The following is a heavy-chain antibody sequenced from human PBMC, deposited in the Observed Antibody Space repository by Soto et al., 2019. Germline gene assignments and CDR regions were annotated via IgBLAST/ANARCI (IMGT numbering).Heavy chain of an antibody. CDR2: IYYSGTT. D-gene: IGHD3-22*01. V-gene: IGHV4-39*01. CDR1: GDSISSSSYF. J-gene: IGHJ4*02. Sequence: ETLSLTCTDSGDSISSSSYFWGWIRQPPGKGLEWIGSIYYSGTTYSNPSLKSRVTISVDTSKNQFSLKLRSVTAADTAVYYCARHSGIVVVLTTFDYWGQGTLVTVSS. CDR3: ARHSGIVVVLTTFDY.